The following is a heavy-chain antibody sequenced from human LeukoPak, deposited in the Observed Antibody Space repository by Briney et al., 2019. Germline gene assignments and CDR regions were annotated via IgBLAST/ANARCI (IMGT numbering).Heavy chain of an antibody. Sequence: PGGSLRPSCAASGFTFDDYTMHWVRQAPGKGLEWVSSISGGSHDKYYADSLKGRFTISRDNANSSLYLQMHSLRVDDTAVYYCGRVAQDTFSPWGQGTLVTVSS. CDR2: ISGGSHDK. V-gene: IGHV3-21*06. D-gene: IGHD2/OR15-2a*01. CDR3: GRVAQDTFSP. CDR1: GFTFDDYT. J-gene: IGHJ5*02.